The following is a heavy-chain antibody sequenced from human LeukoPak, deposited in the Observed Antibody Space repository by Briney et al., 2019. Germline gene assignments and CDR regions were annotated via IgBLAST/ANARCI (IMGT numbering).Heavy chain of an antibody. D-gene: IGHD6-25*01. CDR2: INPNSGDT. J-gene: IGHJ5*02. CDR3: ARGFQRLEHWDWLDP. V-gene: IGHV1-2*02. Sequence: ASVKVSCKASGYIFTDYLLHWVRQAPGQRLEWMGWINPNSGDTKYAQKFQGRVTMTRVTSIATAYMELNRLRSDDTAVYYCARGFQRLEHWDWLDPWGQGTLVTVAS. CDR1: GYIFTDYL.